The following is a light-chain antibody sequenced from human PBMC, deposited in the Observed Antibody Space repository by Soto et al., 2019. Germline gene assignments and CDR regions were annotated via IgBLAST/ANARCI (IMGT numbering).Light chain of an antibody. J-gene: IGKJ4*01. CDR2: AAS. CDR1: QSISTY. CDR3: QPSYSISRS. V-gene: IGKV1-39*01. Sequence: SSLSASVEDRVTITFRASQSISTYLHWYQQKPGKAPKLLIYAASSLQSGVPSRFSGSGSGTDFTLTINSLQPEDFATYYFQPSYSISRSFGGGIKVDIK.